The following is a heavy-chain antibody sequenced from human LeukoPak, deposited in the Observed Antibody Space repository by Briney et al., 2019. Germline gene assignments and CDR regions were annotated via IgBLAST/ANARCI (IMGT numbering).Heavy chain of an antibody. CDR1: GFTFSSYG. Sequence: PGGSLRLSCAASGFTFSSYGMHWVRQAPGKGLEWVAVISYDGSNKYYADPVKGRFTISRDNSKNTLYLQMNSLRAEDTAVYYCAKDRQTYSSGWYYFFQHWGQGTLVTVSS. CDR3: AKDRQTYSSGWYYFFQH. V-gene: IGHV3-30*18. CDR2: ISYDGSNK. D-gene: IGHD6-19*01. J-gene: IGHJ1*01.